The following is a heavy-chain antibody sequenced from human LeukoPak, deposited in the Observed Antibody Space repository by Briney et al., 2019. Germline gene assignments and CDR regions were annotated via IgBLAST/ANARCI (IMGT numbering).Heavy chain of an antibody. Sequence: PGGSLRLSCTASGFTFSSHAMSWVRQAPGKGLKGVSTIDTIGATTSYTDSVKGRFTISRDNSKNMLYLQMDTLRAEDTAVYYCAKSWKQLVLDAFDIWGQGTMVTVSS. V-gene: IGHV3-23*01. CDR1: GFTFSSHA. CDR2: IDTIGATT. CDR3: AKSWKQLVLDAFDI. J-gene: IGHJ3*02. D-gene: IGHD6-13*01.